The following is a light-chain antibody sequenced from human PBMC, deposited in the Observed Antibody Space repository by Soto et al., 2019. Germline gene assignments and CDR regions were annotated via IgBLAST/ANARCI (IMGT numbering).Light chain of an antibody. V-gene: IGKV1-5*03. J-gene: IGKJ1*01. Sequence: DIPMTQSPSTLPASVGDRVIITCRASQGLTNALGWYQQKPGKAPNLLIYKASSLARGVPLRFSSSGSGTEFTLTISSLQPEDFATYYCQQHISYPRTFGQGTKVEIK. CDR3: QQHISYPRT. CDR2: KAS. CDR1: QGLTNA.